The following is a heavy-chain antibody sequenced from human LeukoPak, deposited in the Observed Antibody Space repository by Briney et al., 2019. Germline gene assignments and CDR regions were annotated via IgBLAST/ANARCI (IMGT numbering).Heavy chain of an antibody. CDR3: ARGPPGWFPGRFDP. CDR2: IFNTGST. J-gene: IGHJ5*02. CDR1: GDSIGRGSYY. Sequence: SQTLSLTCAVSGDSIGRGSYYWGWIRQPAGKAPEWIGRIFNTGSTSYNPSLKSRVTISVDTSKNQFSLKLSSVTAADTAVYYCARGPPGWFPGRFDPWGQGTLVTVSS. V-gene: IGHV4-61*02. D-gene: IGHD2-15*01.